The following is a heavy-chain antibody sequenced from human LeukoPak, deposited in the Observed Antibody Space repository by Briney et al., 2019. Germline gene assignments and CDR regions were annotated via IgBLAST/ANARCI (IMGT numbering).Heavy chain of an antibody. CDR2: ISSSSYI. D-gene: IGHD2-2*02. CDR1: GFTFSSYS. V-gene: IGHV3-21*01. J-gene: IGHJ3*02. Sequence: GGSLRLSCAASGFTFSSYSMNWVRQAPGKGLEWVSSISSSSYIYYADSVKGRFTISRDNAKNSLYLQMNSLRDEDTAVYYCARDGLEVVPAAIKSDAFDIWGQGTMVTVSS. CDR3: ARDGLEVVPAAIKSDAFDI.